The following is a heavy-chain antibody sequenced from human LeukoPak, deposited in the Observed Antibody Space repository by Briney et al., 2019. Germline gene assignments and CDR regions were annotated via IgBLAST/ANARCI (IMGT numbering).Heavy chain of an antibody. CDR1: GFTFSSCA. J-gene: IGHJ4*02. CDR3: AKGPNRVITSIYFDY. Sequence: GGSLRLSCAASGFTFSSCAMSWVRQAPGKGLEWVSAISGSGGSIYYADSVEGRFTISRDNSKNTLYLQMNSLRAEDTAVYYCAKGPNRVITSIYFDYWGQGTLVTVSS. CDR2: ISGSGGSI. D-gene: IGHD3-22*01. V-gene: IGHV3-23*01.